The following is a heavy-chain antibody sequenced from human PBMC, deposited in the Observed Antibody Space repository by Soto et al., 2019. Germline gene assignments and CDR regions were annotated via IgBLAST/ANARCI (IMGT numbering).Heavy chain of an antibody. CDR1: GFTFSSYS. CDR3: ARVPRYDFWSGGFDP. Sequence: GGSLRLSCAASGFTFSSYSMNWVRQAPGKGLEWVSYISSSSSTIYYADSVKGRFTISRDNAKNSLYLQMNSLRAEDTAVYYCARVPRYDFWSGGFDPWGQGTLVTVSS. V-gene: IGHV3-48*04. CDR2: ISSSSSTI. J-gene: IGHJ5*02. D-gene: IGHD3-3*01.